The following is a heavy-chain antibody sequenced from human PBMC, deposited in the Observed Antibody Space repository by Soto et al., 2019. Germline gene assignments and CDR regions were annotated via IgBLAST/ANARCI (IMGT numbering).Heavy chain of an antibody. CDR3: AREAGGRDFEATIGCGMDG. D-gene: IGHD3-9*01. V-gene: IGHV4-59*01. Sequence: SATLPLTCTFSGGSLISYFWSWMRQPPGTKMEWIGHISYSGSTNYNSSLKSRVSMSVDTSKNQVSLKLSSVTAADTAMYYGAREAGGRDFEATIGCGMDGWGQGSLVTV. CDR1: GGSLISYF. CDR2: ISYSGST. J-gene: IGHJ6*02.